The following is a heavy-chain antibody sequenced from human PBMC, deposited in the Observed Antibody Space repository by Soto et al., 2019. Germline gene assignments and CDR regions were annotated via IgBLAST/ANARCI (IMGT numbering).Heavy chain of an antibody. V-gene: IGHV4-34*01. CDR1: GGSFSGYY. CDR3: ARGRFGRILTGYYNQYYYYMDV. D-gene: IGHD3-9*01. CDR2: INHSGST. J-gene: IGHJ6*03. Sequence: SETLSLTCAVYGGSFSGYYWSWIHQPPGKGLEWIGEINHSGSTNYNPSLKSRVTISVDTSKNQFSLKLSSVTAADTAVYYCARGRFGRILTGYYNQYYYYMDVWGKGTTVTVSS.